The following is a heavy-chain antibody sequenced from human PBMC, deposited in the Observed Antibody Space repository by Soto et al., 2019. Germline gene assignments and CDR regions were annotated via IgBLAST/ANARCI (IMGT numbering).Heavy chain of an antibody. CDR1: GASISSYY. D-gene: IGHD3-22*01. J-gene: IGHJ4*02. CDR2: IYYSGST. V-gene: IGHV4-59*01. CDR3: ARGGYYYLFDY. Sequence: PSETLSLTCTVSGASISSYYLSWIRQPPGKGLEWIGYIYYSGSTNYNPSLKSRVTISVDTSKNQFSLKLSSVTAADTAVYYCARGGYYYLFDYWGQGTLVTVYS.